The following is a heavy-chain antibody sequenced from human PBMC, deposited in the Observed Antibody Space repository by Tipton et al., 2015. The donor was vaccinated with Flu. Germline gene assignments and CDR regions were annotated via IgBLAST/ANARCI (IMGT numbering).Heavy chain of an antibody. D-gene: IGHD3-16*01. CDR3: ARSSSAYDYVWGGYYYFDF. CDR1: GGSIGSSTYY. V-gene: IGHV4-39*07. Sequence: TLSLTCTVFGGSIGSSTYYWGWIRQPPGKGLEWIGSLYDSGITYYNPSLKSRVTISLDTSKNQFSLKLISVTAADTAVYYCARSSSAYDYVWGGYYYFDFWGQGTLVSDSS. CDR2: LYDSGIT. J-gene: IGHJ4*02.